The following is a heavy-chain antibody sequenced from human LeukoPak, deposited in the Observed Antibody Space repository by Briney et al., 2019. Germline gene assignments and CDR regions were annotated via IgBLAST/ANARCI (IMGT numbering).Heavy chain of an antibody. CDR1: GFTFSSYC. CDR2: ISSSSSYI. CDR3: ARLYDINSYYSA. D-gene: IGHD3-22*01. J-gene: IGHJ5*02. Sequence: PGGSLRLSCAASGFTFSSYCMNWVRQAPGKGLEWVSSISSSSSYIYYADSVKGRFTISRDNAKNSLYLQMNSLRAEDTSVYYCARLYDINSYYSAWGQGTLVTVSS. V-gene: IGHV3-21*01.